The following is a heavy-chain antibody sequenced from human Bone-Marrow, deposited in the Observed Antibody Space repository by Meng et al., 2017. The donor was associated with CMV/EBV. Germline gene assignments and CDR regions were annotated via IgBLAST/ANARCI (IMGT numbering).Heavy chain of an antibody. CDR2: IIPIFGTA. V-gene: IGHV1-69*05. CDR3: ARGTGYYYYYGMDV. Sequence: SVKVSCKASGGTFSSYAISWVRQAPGQGLEWMGGIIPIFGTANYAQKFQGRVTITTDESTSTAYMGLSSLRSEDTAVYYCARGTGYYYYYGMDVWGQGTTVTVSS. D-gene: IGHD3/OR15-3a*01. CDR1: GGTFSSYA. J-gene: IGHJ6*02.